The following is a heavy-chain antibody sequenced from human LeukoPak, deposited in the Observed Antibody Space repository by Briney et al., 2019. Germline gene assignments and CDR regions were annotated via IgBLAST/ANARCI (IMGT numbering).Heavy chain of an antibody. CDR2: IKEDGTVI. Sequence: GGSLRLSCAASGFTFSNAWMSWVRQAPGRGLEWVANIKEDGTVIYYVDSAKGRFTISRDNAKNSVYLQMNSLRADDTATYHCARIGYSSSSFDYWGQGTQVTVSS. CDR3: ARIGYSSSSFDY. V-gene: IGHV3-7*01. CDR1: GFTFSNAW. J-gene: IGHJ4*02. D-gene: IGHD6-6*01.